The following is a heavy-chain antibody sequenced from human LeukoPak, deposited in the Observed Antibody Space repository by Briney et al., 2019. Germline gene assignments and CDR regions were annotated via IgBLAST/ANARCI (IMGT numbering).Heavy chain of an antibody. V-gene: IGHV3-30-3*01. D-gene: IGHD3-22*01. CDR2: ISYDGSNK. J-gene: IGHJ4*02. Sequence: PGRSLRLSCAASGFTFSSYAMHWVRQAPGKGLEWVAVISYDGSNKYYADSVEGRFTISRDNSKNTLYLQMNSLRAEDTAVYYCAHSSLVGDHYDSSGYYPPFDYWGQGTLVTVSS. CDR3: AHSSLVGDHYDSSGYYPPFDY. CDR1: GFTFSSYA.